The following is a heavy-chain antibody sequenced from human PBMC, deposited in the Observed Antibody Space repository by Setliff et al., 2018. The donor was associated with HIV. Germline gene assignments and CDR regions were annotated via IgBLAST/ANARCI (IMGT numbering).Heavy chain of an antibody. Sequence: ASVKVSCKASGGTFSSYAIIWARQAPGQGLEWMGGIIPMFATTNYAQKFQGRVTVTTDESTSTAYMELSSLRSEDTAVYYCARSRGSGHTAMLRPEAFDIWGQGTMVTVSS. CDR1: GGTFSSYA. J-gene: IGHJ3*02. CDR2: IIPMFATT. CDR3: ARSRGSGHTAMLRPEAFDI. V-gene: IGHV1-69*05. D-gene: IGHD5-18*01.